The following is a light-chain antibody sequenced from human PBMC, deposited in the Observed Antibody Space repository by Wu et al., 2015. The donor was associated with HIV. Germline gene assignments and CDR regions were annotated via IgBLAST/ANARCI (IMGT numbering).Light chain of an antibody. V-gene: IGKV3-20*01. CDR3: QQYGSSPFT. CDR1: QSVSIN. Sequence: EIVMTQSPATLSVSPGEGATLSCRASQSVSINLAWYQQKPGQAPRLLIYGASSRATGIPDRFSGSGSGTDFTLTISRLEPEDFAVYYCQQYGSSPFTFGPGTKVDIK. CDR2: GAS. J-gene: IGKJ3*01.